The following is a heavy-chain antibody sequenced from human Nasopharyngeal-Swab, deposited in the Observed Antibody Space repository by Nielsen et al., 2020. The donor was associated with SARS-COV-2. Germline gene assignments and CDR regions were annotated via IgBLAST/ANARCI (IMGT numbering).Heavy chain of an antibody. J-gene: IGHJ6*03. CDR1: GFTFSSYS. CDR3: ARGIYYYYYYMDV. V-gene: IGHV3-21*01. Sequence: GESLKISCAASGFTFSSYSMNWVRQAPGKGLEWVSSISSSSSYTYYADSVKGRFTISRDNAKNSLYLQMNSLRAEDTAVYYCARGIYYYYYYMDVWGKGTTVTVSS. CDR2: ISSSSSYT.